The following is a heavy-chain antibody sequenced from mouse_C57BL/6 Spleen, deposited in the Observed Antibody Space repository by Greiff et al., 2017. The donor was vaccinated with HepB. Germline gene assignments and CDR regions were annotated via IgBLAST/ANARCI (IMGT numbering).Heavy chain of an antibody. CDR3: AREGSWFAY. D-gene: IGHD3-1*01. CDR2: ISDGGSYT. V-gene: IGHV5-4*01. CDR1: GFTFSSYA. J-gene: IGHJ3*01. Sequence: EVQLVESGGGLVKPGGSLKLSCAASGFTFSSYAMSWVRQTPEKRLEWVATISDGGSYTYYPDNVKGRFTISRDNAKNNLYLQMRHLKSEDTAMYYCAREGSWFAYWGQGTLVTVSA.